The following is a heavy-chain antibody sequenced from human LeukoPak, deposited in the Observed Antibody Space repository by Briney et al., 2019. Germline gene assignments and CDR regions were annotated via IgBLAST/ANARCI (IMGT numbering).Heavy chain of an antibody. V-gene: IGHV4-38-2*01. CDR3: ARIGYYYDSTGYSHDAFDI. Sequence: SATLSLTCAVSGYSLSSGYYWGWIRQPPGKGLEWIGSIYHSGGTYYNPSLRSRVTISVNTSKNQFSLKLSSVTAADTAVYYCARIGYYYDSTGYSHDAFDIWGQGTMVTVSS. J-gene: IGHJ3*02. D-gene: IGHD3-22*01. CDR2: IYHSGGT. CDR1: GYSLSSGYY.